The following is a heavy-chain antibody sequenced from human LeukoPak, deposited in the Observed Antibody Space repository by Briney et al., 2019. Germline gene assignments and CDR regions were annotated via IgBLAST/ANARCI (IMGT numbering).Heavy chain of an antibody. D-gene: IGHD4-17*01. Sequence: PGGSLRLSCAASGFTFSSYAMRGVRQAPGKGLEWVSAISGSGGSTYYADSVRGRFTISRDNSKNTLYLQMNSLRAEDTAVYYCARAYGDYVPFDYWGQGTLVTVSS. V-gene: IGHV3-23*01. CDR3: ARAYGDYVPFDY. CDR2: ISGSGGST. CDR1: GFTFSSYA. J-gene: IGHJ4*02.